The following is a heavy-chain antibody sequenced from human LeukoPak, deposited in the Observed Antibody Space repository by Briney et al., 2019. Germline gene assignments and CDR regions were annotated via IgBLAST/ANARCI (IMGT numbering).Heavy chain of an antibody. CDR1: GYSISSGYY. V-gene: IGHV4-38-2*01. D-gene: IGHD6-6*01. J-gene: IGHJ3*02. CDR3: ATGDNIAARPWHAFDI. CDR2: IYHSGSA. Sequence: PSETLSLTCAVSGYSISSGYYWGWIRQPPGKGLEWIGSIYHSGSAYYNPSLKSRVTISVDTSKNQFSLKLSSVTAADTAVYYCATGDNIAARPWHAFDIWGQGTMVTVSS.